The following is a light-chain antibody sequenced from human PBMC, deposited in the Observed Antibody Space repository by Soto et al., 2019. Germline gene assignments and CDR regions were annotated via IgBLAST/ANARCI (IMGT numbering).Light chain of an antibody. CDR1: SSDVGGFKY. CDR3: SSYAATDIVV. CDR2: EVS. Sequence: QSALTQPPSASGSPGQSVTISCTGTSSDVGGFKYVSWYQQPPGKAPKLMIYEVSKRSSGVPARFSGSKSGNTASLTVSGLRAEDEADYYCSSYAATDIVVFGGGTKLTV. V-gene: IGLV2-8*01. J-gene: IGLJ2*01.